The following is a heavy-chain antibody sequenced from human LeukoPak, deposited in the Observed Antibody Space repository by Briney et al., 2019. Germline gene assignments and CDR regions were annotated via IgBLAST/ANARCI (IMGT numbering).Heavy chain of an antibody. Sequence: SETLSLTCTVSGGSISSYYWSWIRQPPGKGLEWIGYIYYSGSTYYNPSLKSRVTISVDTSKNQFSLKLSSVTAADTAVYYCARDYCGASSTSCYTDYWGQGTLVTVSS. CDR1: GGSISSYY. CDR2: IYYSGST. CDR3: ARDYCGASSTSCYTDY. D-gene: IGHD2-2*02. J-gene: IGHJ4*02. V-gene: IGHV4-59*12.